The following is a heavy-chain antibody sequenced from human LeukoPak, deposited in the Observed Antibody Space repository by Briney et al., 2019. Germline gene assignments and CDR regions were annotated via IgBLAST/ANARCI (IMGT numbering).Heavy chain of an antibody. J-gene: IGHJ4*02. D-gene: IGHD5-12*01. V-gene: IGHV4-39*01. CDR2: IHYSGST. CDR3: ARRRIVATIDL. CDR1: GGSISSSNYY. Sequence: PSETLSLTCTVSGGSISSSNYYWAWIRQPPGKGLGWIGSIHYSGSTYYNPSLKSRVTISVDTSKNQFSLKLTSVTATDTAVYYCARRRIVATIDLWGQGTLVTVSS.